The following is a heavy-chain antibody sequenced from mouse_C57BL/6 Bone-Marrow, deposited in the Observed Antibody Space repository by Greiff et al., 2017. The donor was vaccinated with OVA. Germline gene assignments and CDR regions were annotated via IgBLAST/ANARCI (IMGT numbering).Heavy chain of an antibody. CDR1: GFTLTSYG. Sequence: VKLQESGPGLVQPSQSLSITCTVSGFTLTSYGVHWVRQSPGKGLEWLGVIWRGGSTDYNAAFMSRLSITKDNSKSQVFFKMNSLQADDTAIYXCASHYYGSIAFGYWGQGTLVTVAA. V-gene: IGHV2-5*01. CDR3: ASHYYGSIAFGY. J-gene: IGHJ3*01. D-gene: IGHD1-1*01. CDR2: IWRGGST.